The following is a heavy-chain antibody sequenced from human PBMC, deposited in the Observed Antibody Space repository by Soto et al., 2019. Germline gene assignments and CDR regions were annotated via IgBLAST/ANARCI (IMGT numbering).Heavy chain of an antibody. J-gene: IGHJ5*02. D-gene: IGHD2-15*01. V-gene: IGHV4-31*03. CDR1: GGSISSGGYY. Sequence: PSETLSLTCTVSGGSISSGGYYWSWIRQHPGKGLEWIGYIYYSGSTYYNPSLKSRVTISVGTSKNQFSLKLSSVAAADTAVYYCARESPPLGYCSGGSCYYGFDPWGQGTLVTVSS. CDR3: ARESPPLGYCSGGSCYYGFDP. CDR2: IYYSGST.